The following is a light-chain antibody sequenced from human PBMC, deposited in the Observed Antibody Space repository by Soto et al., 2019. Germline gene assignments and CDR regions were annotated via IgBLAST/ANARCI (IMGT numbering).Light chain of an antibody. Sequence: DIQMTQSHSTLTGSVGDRVTITCRASQTISSWLAWYQQKPGKAPKLLIYKASTLKSGVPSRFSGSGSGTDYTLTISSLQSEDFAIYYCNQYNSWPLTFGQGTKV. CDR3: NQYNSWPLT. J-gene: IGKJ1*01. CDR2: KAS. CDR1: QTISSW. V-gene: IGKV1-5*03.